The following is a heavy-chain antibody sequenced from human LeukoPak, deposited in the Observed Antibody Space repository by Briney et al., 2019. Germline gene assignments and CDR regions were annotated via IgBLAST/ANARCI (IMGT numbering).Heavy chain of an antibody. CDR2: INTDGRST. J-gene: IGHJ6*04. CDR1: GFTFSSYW. CDR3: ARGWLGGTGMDV. D-gene: IGHD4-23*01. V-gene: IGHV3-74*01. Sequence: PGGSLRLSCAASGFTFSSYWMHWVRQAPGKGLVWVSRINTDGRSTSYADSVKGRFTISRDNAKNTLYLQMNSLRAEDTAVYYCARGWLGGTGMDVWGKGTTVTVSS.